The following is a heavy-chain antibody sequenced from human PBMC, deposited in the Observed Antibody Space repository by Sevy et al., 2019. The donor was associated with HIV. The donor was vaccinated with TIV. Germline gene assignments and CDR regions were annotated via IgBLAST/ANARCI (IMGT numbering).Heavy chain of an antibody. J-gene: IGHJ4*02. D-gene: IGHD6-19*01. CDR1: GFNLENFW. Sequence: GGSLRLSCVASGFNLENFWMNWVRQAPGKGLEWVANIRQDGSEIYYVASVKGRFTISRDNARNLVYLQMNSLRVEDTALYYCVRAIQSDGSFWVQGALLTVSS. V-gene: IGHV3-7*01. CDR3: VRAIQSDGSF. CDR2: IRQDGSEI.